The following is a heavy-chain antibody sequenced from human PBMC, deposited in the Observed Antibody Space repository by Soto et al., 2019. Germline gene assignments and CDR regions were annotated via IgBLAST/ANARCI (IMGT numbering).Heavy chain of an antibody. Sequence: EVQLVESGGGLVKPGGSLRLSCAASGFTFSIYTMNWVRQAPGKGLEWVSSIISSSNFIYYADSAKGRFTISRDNAKNSLYLQMNSLRAEDTAVYYCARPSAGGNSHSPFDYWGQGTLVTVSA. J-gene: IGHJ4*02. D-gene: IGHD2-15*01. CDR2: IISSSNFI. CDR3: ARPSAGGNSHSPFDY. CDR1: GFTFSIYT. V-gene: IGHV3-21*01.